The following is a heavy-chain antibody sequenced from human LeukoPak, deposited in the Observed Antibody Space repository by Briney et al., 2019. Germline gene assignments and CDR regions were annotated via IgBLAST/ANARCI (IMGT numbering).Heavy chain of an antibody. V-gene: IGHV3-30*02. J-gene: IGHJ4*02. CDR3: AKESGSGWSVQVPYFDY. CDR2: IRYDGSNK. D-gene: IGHD6-19*01. Sequence: PGGSLRLSCAASGFTFSSYGMHWVRQAPGKGLEWVAFIRYDGSNKYYADSVKGRFTISRDNPKNTLYLQMNSLRAEDTAVYYCAKESGSGWSVQVPYFDYWGQGTLVTVSS. CDR1: GFTFSSYG.